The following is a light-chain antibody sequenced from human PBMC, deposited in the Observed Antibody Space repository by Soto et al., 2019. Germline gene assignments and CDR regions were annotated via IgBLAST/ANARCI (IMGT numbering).Light chain of an antibody. V-gene: IGLV2-14*01. CDR2: EVS. Sequence: QSVLTQPASVSGSPGQSITISCTGTNSDVGDYGYVSWYQQHPGKAPKLIIYEVSNRPSGVSNRFSGSKSGNTASLTVSGLQAEDEANYYCSSYRNINTLVFGTGTKVIVL. CDR1: NSDVGDYGY. J-gene: IGLJ1*01. CDR3: SSYRNINTLV.